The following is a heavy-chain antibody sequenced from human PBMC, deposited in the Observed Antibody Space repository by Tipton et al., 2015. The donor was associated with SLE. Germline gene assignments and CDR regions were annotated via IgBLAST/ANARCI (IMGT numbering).Heavy chain of an antibody. V-gene: IGHV4-39*07. CDR1: GGSISSYY. Sequence: TLSLTCPVSGGSISSYYWGWIRQPPGKGLEWIGSIYYSGRTYYNPSLKSRVTISVDTSKNQFSLKLSSVTAADTAVYYCARQNDYGDYPGAFDIWGQGTMVTVSS. CDR3: ARQNDYGDYPGAFDI. J-gene: IGHJ3*02. CDR2: IYYSGRT. D-gene: IGHD4-17*01.